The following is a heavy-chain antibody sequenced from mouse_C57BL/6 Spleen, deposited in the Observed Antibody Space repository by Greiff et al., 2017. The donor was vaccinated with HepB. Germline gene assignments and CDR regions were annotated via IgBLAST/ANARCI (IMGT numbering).Heavy chain of an antibody. V-gene: IGHV2-6*01. J-gene: IGHJ4*01. CDR1: GFSLTSYG. CDR3: ARTAYYGNYEGAMDY. Sequence: QVQLKESGPGLVAPSQSLSITCTVSGFSLTSYGVDWVRQSPGKGLEWLGVIWGVGSTNYNSALKSRLSISKDNSKSQVFLKMNSLQTDDTAMYYGARTAYYGNYEGAMDYGGQGTSVTVSS. D-gene: IGHD2-10*01. CDR2: IWGVGST.